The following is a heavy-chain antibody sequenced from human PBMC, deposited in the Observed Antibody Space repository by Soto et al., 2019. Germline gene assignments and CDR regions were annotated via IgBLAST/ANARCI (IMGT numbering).Heavy chain of an antibody. J-gene: IGHJ4*02. CDR1: GGSFSDKY. CDR2: INHSGST. Sequence: SETLSLTCAVYGGSFSDKYWSWIRQPPGKGLEWIGEINHSGSTNYNPSLKSRVTISVDTSKNQFSLKLSSVTAADTAVYYCASWDYWGQGTLVTVSS. CDR3: ASWDY. V-gene: IGHV4-34*01.